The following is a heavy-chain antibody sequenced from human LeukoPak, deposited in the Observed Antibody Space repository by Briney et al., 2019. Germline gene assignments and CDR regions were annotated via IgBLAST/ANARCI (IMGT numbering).Heavy chain of an antibody. CDR2: IYHSGST. CDR1: GYSISSGYY. Sequence: SETLSLTCAVSGYSISSGYYWGWIRQPPGKGLEWIGSIYHSGSTYYNPSLKSRVTISVDTSKNQFSLKLSSVTAADTAVYYCAREGSMTARPFVSIDYWGQGTLVTISS. D-gene: IGHD6-6*01. V-gene: IGHV4-38-2*02. J-gene: IGHJ4*02. CDR3: AREGSMTARPFVSIDY.